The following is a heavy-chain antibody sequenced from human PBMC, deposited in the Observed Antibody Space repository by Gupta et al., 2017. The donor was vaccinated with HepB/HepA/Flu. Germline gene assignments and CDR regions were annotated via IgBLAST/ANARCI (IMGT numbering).Heavy chain of an antibody. J-gene: IGHJ4*02. CDR3: TRDFDYGGGY. D-gene: IGHD4-17*01. Sequence: INGDGSYTGYADSVKGRFTVSRDNAKNTLYLQMNSLRVDDTAIYYCTRDFDYGGGYWGQGTLVTVSS. V-gene: IGHV3-74*01. CDR2: INGDGSYT.